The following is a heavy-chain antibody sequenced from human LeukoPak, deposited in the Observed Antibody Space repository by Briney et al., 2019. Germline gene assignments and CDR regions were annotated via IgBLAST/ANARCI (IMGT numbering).Heavy chain of an antibody. V-gene: IGHV3-7*01. Sequence: GGSLRLSCAASGFTFRNYWMSWIRQAPGKGPECVANIIQDGTEKYYVDSVKGRFTISRDNAKNSLYLQINSVRAEDTAVYYCAKPYSSGSGYFQHWGQGTLVTVSS. CDR3: AKPYSSGSGYFQH. J-gene: IGHJ1*01. CDR1: GFTFRNYW. CDR2: IIQDGTEK. D-gene: IGHD6-19*01.